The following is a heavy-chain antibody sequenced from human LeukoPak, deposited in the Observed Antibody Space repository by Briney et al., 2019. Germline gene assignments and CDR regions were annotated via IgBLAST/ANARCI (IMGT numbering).Heavy chain of an antibody. CDR2: MSPNSGDT. Sequence: ASVKVSCKASGYTFTSDDLNWVRQATGQRPEWMGWMSPNSGDTGYAQKFQDRVTMTRNTSISTAYMELSSLRSDDTAAYYCARGPPNWGYDYWGPGTLVTVSS. J-gene: IGHJ4*02. CDR3: ARGPPNWGYDY. V-gene: IGHV1-8*01. D-gene: IGHD7-27*01. CDR1: GYTFTSDD.